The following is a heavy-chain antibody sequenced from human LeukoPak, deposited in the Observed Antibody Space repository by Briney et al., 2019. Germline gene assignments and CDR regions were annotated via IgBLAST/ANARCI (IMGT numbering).Heavy chain of an antibody. CDR2: IWYDGSNK. V-gene: IGHV3-33*01. J-gene: IGHJ4*02. D-gene: IGHD3-3*01. CDR3: ARAHITIFGADY. Sequence: GRSLRLSCAASGFTFSSYGMHWVRQAPGKGLEWVAVIWYDGSNKYYADSVKGRFTISRDNSKNTLYLQMNSLRAEDTAVYYCARAHITIFGADYWGREPWSPSPQ. CDR1: GFTFSSYG.